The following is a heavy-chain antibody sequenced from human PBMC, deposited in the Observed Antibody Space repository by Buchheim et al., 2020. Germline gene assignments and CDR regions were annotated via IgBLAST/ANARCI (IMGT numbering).Heavy chain of an antibody. CDR3: ARLDDYYDSSGPTSHTFVDY. V-gene: IGHV1-8*02. D-gene: IGHD3-22*01. CDR1: GYTFTGYY. Sequence: QVQLVQSGAEVKKPGASVKVSCKASGYTFTGYYMHWVRQAPGQGLEWMGWINPNSGNTGYAQKFQGRVTMTRNTSISTAYMELSSLRSEDTAVYYCARLDDYYDSSGPTSHTFVDYWGQGTL. J-gene: IGHJ4*02. CDR2: INPNSGNT.